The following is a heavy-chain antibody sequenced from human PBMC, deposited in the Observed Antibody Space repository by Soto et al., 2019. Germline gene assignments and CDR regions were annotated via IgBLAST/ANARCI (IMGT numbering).Heavy chain of an antibody. CDR3: ARGLAAAGTLYYYYGMDV. CDR1: GYTFTGYY. D-gene: IGHD6-13*01. J-gene: IGHJ6*02. V-gene: IGHV1-2*02. Sequence: ASVKVSCKASGYTFTGYYMHWVRQAPGQGLAWMGWINPNSGGTNYAQKFQGRVTMTRDTSISTAYMELSRLRSDDTAVYYCARGLAAAGTLYYYYGMDVWGQGTTVTVSS. CDR2: INPNSGGT.